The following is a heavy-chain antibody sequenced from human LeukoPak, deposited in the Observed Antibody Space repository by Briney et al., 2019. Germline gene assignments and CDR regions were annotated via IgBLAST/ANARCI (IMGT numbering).Heavy chain of an antibody. CDR1: GGSISSGDYY. CDR3: ARDLIVATIEDWFDP. J-gene: IGHJ5*02. Sequence: SETLSLTCTVSGGSISSGDYYWSWIRQPPGKGLEWIGYIYYSGSTYYNPSLKSRVTISVDTSKNQFSLKLSSVTAADTAVYYCARDLIVATIEDWFDPWGQGTLVTVSS. CDR2: IYYSGST. V-gene: IGHV4-30-4*08. D-gene: IGHD5-12*01.